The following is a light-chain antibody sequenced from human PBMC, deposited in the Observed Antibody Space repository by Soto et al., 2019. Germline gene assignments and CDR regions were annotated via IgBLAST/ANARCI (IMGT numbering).Light chain of an antibody. CDR3: QQYGSSPQT. J-gene: IGKJ1*01. Sequence: EIVLTQSPGTLSLPPGERATLSCRASQSVSSSYLAWYQQKPGQAPRLLIYGASSRATGIPDRFSGSGSGTDFTLTISRLEPEDFAVYYCQQYGSSPQTFGQGTKVDI. V-gene: IGKV3-20*01. CDR2: GAS. CDR1: QSVSSSY.